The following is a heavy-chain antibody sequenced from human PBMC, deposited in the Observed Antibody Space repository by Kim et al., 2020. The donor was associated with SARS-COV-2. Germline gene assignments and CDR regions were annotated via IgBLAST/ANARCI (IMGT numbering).Heavy chain of an antibody. CDR2: INSDGRTT. Sequence: GGSLRLSCAASGFSFSTYWMHWARQVPGKGLVWVSRINSDGRTTVYADSVKGRFTISRDNAKNTLYLQMNSLRAEDTAIYYCARDGPGCIDLWGQGTLVTVST. CDR3: ARDGPGCIDL. D-gene: IGHD1-26*01. V-gene: IGHV3-74*01. J-gene: IGHJ4*02. CDR1: GFSFSTYW.